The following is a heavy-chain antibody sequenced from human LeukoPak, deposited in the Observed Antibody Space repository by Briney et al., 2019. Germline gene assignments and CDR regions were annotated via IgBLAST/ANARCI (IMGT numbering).Heavy chain of an antibody. J-gene: IGHJ3*02. CDR1: GGSISSYY. D-gene: IGHD3-10*01. V-gene: IGHV4-4*07. CDR3: ARLTGINAFDI. Sequence: PSETLSLTCTVSGGSISSYYWSWIRQPAGKGLKWIGRIYAGGNTNYNPSLNSRVSMSLDTSKNQFSLKLNSVTAADTPVYYCARLTGINAFDIWGKGTMVTVSS. CDR2: IYAGGNT.